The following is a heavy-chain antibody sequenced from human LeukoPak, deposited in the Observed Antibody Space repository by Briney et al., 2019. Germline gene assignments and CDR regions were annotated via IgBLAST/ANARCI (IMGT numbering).Heavy chain of an antibody. CDR2: ISAYNGNT. Sequence: ASVKVSCKASGYTFTSYGISWVRQAPGQGLEWMGWISAYNGNTNYAQKLQGRVTITADKSTSTAYMELSSLRSEDTAVYYCARNYDFWSGPLLGYYGMDVWGQGTTVTVSS. CDR1: GYTFTSYG. CDR3: ARNYDFWSGPLLGYYGMDV. J-gene: IGHJ6*02. V-gene: IGHV1-18*01. D-gene: IGHD3-3*01.